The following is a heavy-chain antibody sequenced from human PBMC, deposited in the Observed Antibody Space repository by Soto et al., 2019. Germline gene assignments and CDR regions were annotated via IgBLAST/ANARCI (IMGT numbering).Heavy chain of an antibody. D-gene: IGHD2-21*02. J-gene: IGHJ6*02. Sequence: QVQLVQSGAAVKKPGSSVKVSCKASGGTFSSYAISWVRQAPGQGLEWMGGIIPIFGTANYAQKFQGRVTITAYESTSTGYMELSSLISEDTAVYYCARDPGGDSGYYGMGVWGLGTTVTVSS. CDR2: IIPIFGTA. V-gene: IGHV1-69*01. CDR3: ARDPGGDSGYYGMGV. CDR1: GGTFSSYA.